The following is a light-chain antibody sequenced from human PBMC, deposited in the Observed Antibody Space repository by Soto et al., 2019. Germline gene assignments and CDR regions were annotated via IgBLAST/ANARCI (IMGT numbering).Light chain of an antibody. J-gene: IGKJ4*01. V-gene: IGKV3D-15*01. CDR1: QSVFSS. Sequence: EIVMTQSPATLSVSPGERATLSCRASQSVFSSLAWYQQKPGQAPRLLISGASDRAAGIPDRFSGSGSGTEFNLTISSLQSEDFGVYYCQQYNNWPRATFGGGTKVDIK. CDR3: QQYNNWPRAT. CDR2: GAS.